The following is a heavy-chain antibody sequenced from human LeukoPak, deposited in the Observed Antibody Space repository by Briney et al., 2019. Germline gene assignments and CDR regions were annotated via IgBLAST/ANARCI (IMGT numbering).Heavy chain of an antibody. CDR1: GDSFSGYY. CDR3: ARDAIAAAGRSFDY. Sequence: SETLSLTCAVYGDSFSGYYWSWIRQPPGKGLEWIGEINHSGSTNYNPSLKSRVTISVDTSKNQFSLKLSSVTAADTAVYYCARDAIAAAGRSFDYWGQGTLVTVSS. J-gene: IGHJ4*02. CDR2: INHSGST. V-gene: IGHV4-34*01. D-gene: IGHD6-13*01.